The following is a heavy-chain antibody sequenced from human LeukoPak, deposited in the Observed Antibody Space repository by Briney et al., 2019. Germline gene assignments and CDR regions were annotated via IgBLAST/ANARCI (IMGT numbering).Heavy chain of an antibody. CDR3: ARESWDYYGSGSYYKLSDY. CDR1: GGTFSSYA. Sequence: SVKVSCKASGGTFSSYAISWVRQAPGQGLEWMGGIIPIFGTANYAQKFQGRVTITADESTSTAYMELSSLRSEDTAVYYCARESWDYYGSGSYYKLSDYWGQGTLVTVSS. V-gene: IGHV1-69*13. J-gene: IGHJ4*02. CDR2: IIPIFGTA. D-gene: IGHD3-10*01.